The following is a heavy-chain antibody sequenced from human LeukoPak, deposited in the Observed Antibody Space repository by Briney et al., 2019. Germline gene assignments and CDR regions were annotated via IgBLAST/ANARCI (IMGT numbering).Heavy chain of an antibody. CDR1: GFTFITEA. J-gene: IGHJ4*02. D-gene: IGHD1-26*01. Sequence: GGSLRLSCAVSGFTFITEAMTWVRQAPGKGLEWVSTISNNGGTTYYADSVKGRFTISRDNSKNTLYLQMNSLRAEDTAVYYCAKGISGSYPYYFDYWGQGTLVTVSS. V-gene: IGHV3-23*01. CDR2: ISNNGGTT. CDR3: AKGISGSYPYYFDY.